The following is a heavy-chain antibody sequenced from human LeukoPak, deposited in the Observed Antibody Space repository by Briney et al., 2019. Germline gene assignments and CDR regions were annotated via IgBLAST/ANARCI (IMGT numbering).Heavy chain of an antibody. J-gene: IGHJ3*02. V-gene: IGHV4-39*07. CDR1: GGSISSSSYY. Sequence: SETLSLTCTVSGGSISSSSYYWGWIRQPPGKGLEWIANIYYSGSTYYNPSLKSRVTISVDTSKNQFSLRVSSVTAADTAVYFCARDCSSTNCYASDAFDIWGQGTMVTVSS. D-gene: IGHD2-2*01. CDR3: ARDCSSTNCYASDAFDI. CDR2: IYYSGST.